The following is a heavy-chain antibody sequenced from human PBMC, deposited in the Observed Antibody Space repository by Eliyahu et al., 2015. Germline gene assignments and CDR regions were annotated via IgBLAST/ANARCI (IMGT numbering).Heavy chain of an antibody. Sequence: EVQLLESGGGLVQPGGSLRLSCAASGXPFSSYAMSWVRQAPGKGLEWVSAISGSGGSTYYADSVKGRFTISRDNSKNTLYLQMNSLRAEDTAVYYCAKGFWSSGPASHFDYWGQGTLVTVSS. J-gene: IGHJ4*02. CDR1: GXPFSSYA. V-gene: IGHV3-23*01. D-gene: IGHD6-19*01. CDR3: AKGFWSSGPASHFDY. CDR2: ISGSGGST.